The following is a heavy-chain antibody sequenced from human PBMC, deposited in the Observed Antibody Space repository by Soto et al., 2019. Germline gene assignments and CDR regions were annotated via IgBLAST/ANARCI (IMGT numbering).Heavy chain of an antibody. CDR1: GGTFSSYA. Sequence: GASVKVSCKASGGTFSSYAISWVRQAPGQGLEWMGGIIPIFGTANYAQKFQGRVTITADESTSTAYMELSSLRSEDTAVYYCARAVTIFGVVIAQGDYYYGMDVWGQGTTVTVSS. J-gene: IGHJ6*02. D-gene: IGHD3-3*01. CDR2: IIPIFGTA. CDR3: ARAVTIFGVVIAQGDYYYGMDV. V-gene: IGHV1-69*13.